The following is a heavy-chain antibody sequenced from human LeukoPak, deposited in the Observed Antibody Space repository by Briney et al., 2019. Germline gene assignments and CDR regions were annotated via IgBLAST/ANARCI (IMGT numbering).Heavy chain of an antibody. D-gene: IGHD3-3*01. CDR3: VRADDA. CDR1: GFTLSSSW. V-gene: IGHV3-74*01. Sequence: GGSLRLSCTASGFTLSSSWMHWVRQVPGKGLVWVSLFSSDGTTISCADSVKGRFTISRDDAKNTLYLQMNSLRAEDTAVYYCVRADDAWGQGTLVTVSS. CDR2: FSSDGTTI. J-gene: IGHJ5*02.